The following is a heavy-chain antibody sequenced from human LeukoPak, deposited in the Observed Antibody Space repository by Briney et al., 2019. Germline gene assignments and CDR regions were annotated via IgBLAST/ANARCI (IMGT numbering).Heavy chain of an antibody. CDR1: GYTFTDYY. V-gene: IGHV1-69-2*01. CDR2: VDPEDGET. J-gene: IGHJ4*02. CDR3: ATAETPSGSYGY. Sequence: ASVKVSCKVSGYTFTDYYMHWVQQAPGKGLEWMGLVDPEDGETIYAEKFQGRVTITADTSTDTAYMELSSLRSEDTAVYYCATAETPSGSYGYWGQGTLVTVPS. D-gene: IGHD1-26*01.